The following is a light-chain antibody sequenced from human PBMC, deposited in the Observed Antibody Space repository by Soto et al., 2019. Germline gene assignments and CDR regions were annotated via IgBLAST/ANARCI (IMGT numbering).Light chain of an antibody. CDR3: QQGYSNPWT. V-gene: IGKV1-39*01. CDR1: QTVNTY. CDR2: AAS. Sequence: DIQMTQSPSSLSASIGDRVTITCRASQTVNTYLHWYQQKPGKAPKLLIYAASNLQSGVPSRFSGNGSGTNFTLSLNSLQPEDFATYYCQQGYSNPWTFGQGTKVDIK. J-gene: IGKJ1*01.